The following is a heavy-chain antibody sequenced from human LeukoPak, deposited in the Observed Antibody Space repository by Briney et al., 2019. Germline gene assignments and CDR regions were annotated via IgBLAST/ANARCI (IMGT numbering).Heavy chain of an antibody. CDR1: GYSFTNYY. CDR3: ARSLWGRFLVMLDY. J-gene: IGHJ4*02. Sequence: ASVKVSCKASGYSFTNYYMLWGRQAPGHGLEWRGWINPNSGGINYAQKFQGRVTMTRDKSISTAYMQLRSLRSEDTAVYYCARSLWGRFLVMLDYWGKGTMVTVSS. D-gene: IGHD3-3*01. V-gene: IGHV1-2*02. CDR2: INPNSGGI.